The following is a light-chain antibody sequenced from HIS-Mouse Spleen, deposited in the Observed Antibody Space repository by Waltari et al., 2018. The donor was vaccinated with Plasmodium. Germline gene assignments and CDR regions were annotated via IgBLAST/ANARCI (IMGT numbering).Light chain of an antibody. V-gene: IGLV2-11*01. J-gene: IGLJ1*01. CDR3: CSYAGSYTYV. CDR2: DVS. CDR1: SSDVGGSNY. Sequence: QSALTPPRSVSGSPGQSVTISCTGTSSDVGGSNYVSWYQQHPGKAPKLMIYDVSKRPSGVSDRFSGSKSGNTASLTISGLQAEDEADYYCCSYAGSYTYVFGTGTKVTVL.